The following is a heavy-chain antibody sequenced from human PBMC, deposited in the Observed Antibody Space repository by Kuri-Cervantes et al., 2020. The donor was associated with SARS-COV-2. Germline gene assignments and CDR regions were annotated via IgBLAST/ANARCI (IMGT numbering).Heavy chain of an antibody. Sequence: GESLKISCAASGFTFSNAWMSWVRQAPGKGLEWVGRIKSKTDGGTTDYAAPVKGRFTISRDDSKNTLYLQMNSLKTEDTAVYYCSTRGSSWYGYFDYWGQGTLVTVSS. CDR3: STRGSSWYGYFDY. D-gene: IGHD6-13*01. J-gene: IGHJ4*02. V-gene: IGHV3-15*01. CDR2: IKSKTDGGTT. CDR1: GFTFSNAW.